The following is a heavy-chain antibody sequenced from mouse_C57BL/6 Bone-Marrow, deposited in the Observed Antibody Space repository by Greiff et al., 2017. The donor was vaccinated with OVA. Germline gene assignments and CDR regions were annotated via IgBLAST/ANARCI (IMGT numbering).Heavy chain of an antibody. D-gene: IGHD1-1*02. J-gene: IGHJ4*01. Sequence: EVQVVESGGGLVKPGGSLKLSCAASGFTFSSYAMSWVRQTPEKRLEWVATISDGGSYTYYPDNVKGRFTISRDNAKNNLYLQMSHLKSEDTAMYYCARDLVGGRDYYAMDYWGQGTSVTVSS. CDR1: GFTFSSYA. V-gene: IGHV5-4*01. CDR2: ISDGGSYT. CDR3: ARDLVGGRDYYAMDY.